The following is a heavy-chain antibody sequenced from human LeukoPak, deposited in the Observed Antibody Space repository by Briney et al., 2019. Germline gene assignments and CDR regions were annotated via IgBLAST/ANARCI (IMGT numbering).Heavy chain of an antibody. D-gene: IGHD2-21*02. CDR3: ARAGCGGDCYESRDAFDI. CDR1: GGTFSSYA. Sequence: SVKVSCKASGGTFSSYAISWVRQAPGQGLEWMGGIIPIFGTANYAQKFQGRVTITTDESTSAAYMELSSLRSGDTAVYYCARAGCGGDCYESRDAFDIWGQGTMVTVSS. J-gene: IGHJ3*02. CDR2: IIPIFGTA. V-gene: IGHV1-69*05.